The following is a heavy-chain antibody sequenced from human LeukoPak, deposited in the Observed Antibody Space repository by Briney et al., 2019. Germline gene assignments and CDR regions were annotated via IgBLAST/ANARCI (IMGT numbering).Heavy chain of an antibody. V-gene: IGHV1-69*01. CDR1: GGTFSSCA. CDR3: ARGFDNDEEWYFQH. CDR2: IIPIFGTA. J-gene: IGHJ1*01. Sequence: ASVKVSCKASGGTFSSCAISWVRQAPGQGLEWMGGIIPIFGTANYAQKFQGSVTITADESTSTAYMELSSLRSEDTAVYYCARGFDNDEEWYFQHWGQGTLVTVSS. D-gene: IGHD3-9*01.